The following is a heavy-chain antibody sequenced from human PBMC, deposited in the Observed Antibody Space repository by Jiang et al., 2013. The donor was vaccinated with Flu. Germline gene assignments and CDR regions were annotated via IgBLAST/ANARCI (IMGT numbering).Heavy chain of an antibody. CDR1: GYSFISYS. Sequence: SGGSLVEPGGSLRLSCAASGYSFISYSMNWVRQAPGKGLEWVSYISSSGSTIYYADSVKGRFTISRDNTKNSLYLHMSGLRGEDSAVYYCTRDLHYGRIFFDYWGQGTLVTVSS. V-gene: IGHV3-48*04. J-gene: IGHJ4*02. D-gene: IGHD3-10*01. CDR3: TRDLHYGRIFFDY. CDR2: ISSSGSTI.